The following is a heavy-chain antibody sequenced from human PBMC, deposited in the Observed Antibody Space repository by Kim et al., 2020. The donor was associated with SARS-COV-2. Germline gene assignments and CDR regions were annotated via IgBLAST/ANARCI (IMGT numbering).Heavy chain of an antibody. CDR3: AKDLQNGVCCIYYGMDV. CDR2: ISGSGGST. V-gene: IGHV3-23*01. D-gene: IGHD2-8*01. J-gene: IGHJ6*02. Sequence: GGSLRLSCAASGFTFSSYAMSWVRQAPGKGLEWVSAISGSGGSTYYADSVKGRFTISRDNSKNTLYLQMNSLRAEDTAVYYCAKDLQNGVCCIYYGMDVWGQGTPVTVSS. CDR1: GFTFSSYA.